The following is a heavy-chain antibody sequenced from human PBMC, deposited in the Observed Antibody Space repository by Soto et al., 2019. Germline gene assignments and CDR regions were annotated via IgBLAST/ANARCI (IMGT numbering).Heavy chain of an antibody. J-gene: IGHJ4*02. V-gene: IGHV2-5*02. CDR2: MFWDDDK. D-gene: IGHD5-12*01. Sequence: QITLKESGPTLVKPTQTLTLTCSFSGFSLSTRGVGVGWIRQPPGKALEWLALMFWDDDKWYSPSLRSRLTSTEDTSKNQVVLTMTTMDPVDTATYYCAHRSRGYAYYFDQWGQGTLVTVSS. CDR1: GFSLSTRGVG. CDR3: AHRSRGYAYYFDQ.